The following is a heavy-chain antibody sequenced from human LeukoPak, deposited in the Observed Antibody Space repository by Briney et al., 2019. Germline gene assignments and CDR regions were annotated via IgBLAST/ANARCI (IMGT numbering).Heavy chain of an antibody. D-gene: IGHD2-2*01. Sequence: PGGSLRLSCAASGFIFSNYGMHWVRQAPGKGLEWVAFIRYDGSNKYYVDTVKGRFTISRDNSKNTLYLQMNSLRGEDTAVYYCAKVRSYQLPIDYWGQGTLVTVSS. CDR2: IRYDGSNK. CDR3: AKVRSYQLPIDY. J-gene: IGHJ4*02. CDR1: GFIFSNYG. V-gene: IGHV3-30*02.